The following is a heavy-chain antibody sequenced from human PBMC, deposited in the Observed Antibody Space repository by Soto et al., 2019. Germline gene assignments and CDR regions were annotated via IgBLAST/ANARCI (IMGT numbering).Heavy chain of an antibody. D-gene: IGHD5-12*01. Sequence: SETLPLTCTVSGGSISRYYWSGIRQPPGKGLEWIGYIYYSGSTNYNPSLKSRVTISVDTSKNQFSLKLSSVTAADTAVYYCARDSDGYNLGDAFDIWGQGTMVT. CDR2: IYYSGST. CDR1: GGSISRYY. J-gene: IGHJ3*02. V-gene: IGHV4-59*01. CDR3: ARDSDGYNLGDAFDI.